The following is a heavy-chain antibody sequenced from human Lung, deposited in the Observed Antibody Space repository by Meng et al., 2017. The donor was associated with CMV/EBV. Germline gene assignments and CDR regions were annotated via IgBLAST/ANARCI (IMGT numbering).Heavy chain of an antibody. Sequence: QVQLVGCGGGVVQPWRSLRLPWAASGFTFSSYAMHWVRQAPGKGLEWVAVISYDGSNKYYADSVKGRFTISRDNSKNTLYLQMNSLRAEDTAVYYCARGQWHSLDYWGQGTLVTVSS. J-gene: IGHJ4*02. CDR3: ARGQWHSLDY. CDR2: ISYDGSNK. V-gene: IGHV3-30-3*01. CDR1: GFTFSSYA. D-gene: IGHD6-19*01.